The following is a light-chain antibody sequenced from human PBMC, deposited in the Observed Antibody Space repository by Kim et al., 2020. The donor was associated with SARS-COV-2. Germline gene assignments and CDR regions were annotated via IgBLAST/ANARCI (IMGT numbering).Light chain of an antibody. CDR3: HQYGSSPRT. CDR2: GAS. J-gene: IGKJ1*01. V-gene: IGKV3-20*01. CDR1: QSVSSSY. Sequence: SPGERATPPCRASQSVSSSYLAWYQQKPGQAPRLLIYGASSRATGIPDRFSGSGSGTDFTLTISRLEPEDFAVYYCHQYGSSPRTFGQGTKVDIK.